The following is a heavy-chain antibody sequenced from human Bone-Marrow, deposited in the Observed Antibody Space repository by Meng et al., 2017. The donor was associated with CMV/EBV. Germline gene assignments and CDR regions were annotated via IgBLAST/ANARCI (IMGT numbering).Heavy chain of an antibody. CDR1: GFTFRSNS. J-gene: IGHJ4*02. Sequence: GGSLRLSCVASGFTFRSNSMSWVRQAPGKGLEWVSSISGSGDSTYYIDSAKGRFTISRDNSKTSLYLQMNSLRVEDTAIYYCAKRSTAFLSWGQGTLVTVYS. CDR2: ISGSGDST. D-gene: IGHD5-18*01. CDR3: AKRSTAFLS. V-gene: IGHV3-23*01.